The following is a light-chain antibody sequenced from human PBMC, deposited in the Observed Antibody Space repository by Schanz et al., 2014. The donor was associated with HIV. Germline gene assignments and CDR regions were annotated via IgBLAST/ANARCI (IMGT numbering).Light chain of an antibody. CDR3: CSYTSSSTYV. Sequence: QSALTQPASVSGSPGQSITISCTGTSSDVGGYNYVSWYQQHPGKAPKLIIYDVTNRPSGVSNRFSGSKSGNMASLTISGLQAEDEADYYCCSYTSSSTYVFGTGTKLTVL. J-gene: IGLJ1*01. CDR2: DVT. CDR1: SSDVGGYNY. V-gene: IGLV2-14*01.